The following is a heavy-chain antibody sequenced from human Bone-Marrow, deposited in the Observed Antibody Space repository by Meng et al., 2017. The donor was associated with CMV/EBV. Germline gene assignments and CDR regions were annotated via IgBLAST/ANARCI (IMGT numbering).Heavy chain of an antibody. CDR2: ISYDGSNK. J-gene: IGHJ6*02. V-gene: IGHV3-30*04. CDR3: ARDHSIAVAGTLNYYYGMDV. D-gene: IGHD6-13*01. Sequence: GGSLRLSCAASGFTFSSYAMHWVRQAPGKGLEWVAVISYDGSNKYYADSVKGRFTISRDNSKNTMYLQMNSLRAEDTAVYYCARDHSIAVAGTLNYYYGMDVGGQGTTVTSP. CDR1: GFTFSSYA.